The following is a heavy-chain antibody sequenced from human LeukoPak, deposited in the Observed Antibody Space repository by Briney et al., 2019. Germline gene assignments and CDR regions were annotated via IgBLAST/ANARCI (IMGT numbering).Heavy chain of an antibody. V-gene: IGHV1-24*01. CDR3: ASTGGCSSISCYYYYGMDV. D-gene: IGHD2-2*01. J-gene: IGHJ6*02. Sequence: ASVKVSCKVSGYTLTELSMHWVRQAPGKGLERMGGFDPEDGETIYAQKFQGRVIMTEDTSTDTAYMELSSLRSEDTAVYYCASTGGCSSISCYYYYGMDVWGQGTTVTVSS. CDR1: GYTLTELS. CDR2: FDPEDGET.